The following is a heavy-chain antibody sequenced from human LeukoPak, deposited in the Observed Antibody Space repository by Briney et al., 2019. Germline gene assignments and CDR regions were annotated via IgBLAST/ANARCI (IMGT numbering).Heavy chain of an antibody. Sequence: SVKVSCKAPGGTFSSYAISWVRQAPGQGLEWMGRIIPMLGIANYAQKFQGRVTITADKSTSTAYMELSSLRSEDTAVYYCARDMGPYGSGSYYYPPFDPWGQGTLVTVSS. CDR3: ARDMGPYGSGSYYYPPFDP. CDR2: IIPMLGIA. J-gene: IGHJ5*02. D-gene: IGHD3-10*01. CDR1: GGTFSSYA. V-gene: IGHV1-69*04.